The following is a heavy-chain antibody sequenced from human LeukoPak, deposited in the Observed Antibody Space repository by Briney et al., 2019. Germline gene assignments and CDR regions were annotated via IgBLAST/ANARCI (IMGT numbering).Heavy chain of an antibody. D-gene: IGHD2-21*01. CDR1: GFTFSNYW. J-gene: IGHJ6*04. V-gene: IGHV3-7*01. Sequence: GGSLRLSCAASGFTFSNYWMSWVRQAPGKGLEWVANIKPDGGEKYYVDSVKGRFTISRDNAKNSLYLQMNSLRAEDTAVYYCARDQGPYYGGNSFGMDVWGKGTTVTVSS. CDR3: ARDQGPYYGGNSFGMDV. CDR2: IKPDGGEK.